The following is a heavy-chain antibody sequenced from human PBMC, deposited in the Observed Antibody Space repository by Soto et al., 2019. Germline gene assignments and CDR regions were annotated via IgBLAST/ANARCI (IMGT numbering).Heavy chain of an antibody. Sequence: PGGSLRLSCAASGSIFTSYSMNWVRQAPGKGLEWVSSISSSSSYIYYADSVKGRFTISRDNAKNSLYLQMSSLRAEDTAVYYCARDSGSSSDYYGMDVWGQGTTVTVSS. CDR3: ARDSGSSSDYYGMDV. D-gene: IGHD6-13*01. CDR1: GSIFTSYS. J-gene: IGHJ6*02. V-gene: IGHV3-21*01. CDR2: ISSSSSYI.